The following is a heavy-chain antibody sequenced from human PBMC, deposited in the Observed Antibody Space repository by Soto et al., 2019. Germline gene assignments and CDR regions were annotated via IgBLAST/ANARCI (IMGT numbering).Heavy chain of an antibody. CDR3: ARELRDSHIHFDH. Sequence: DVQLVESGGGLVQPGGSLRLSCAVSGFTFNSIIRNWVRQAPGKGLEWVSYISPSSDTKYYADSVQGRFTIARDSGKKTVYLQLNSLGAEDTAVYFCARELRDSHIHFDHWGQGTRVTVSS. D-gene: IGHD2-21*02. V-gene: IGHV3-48*01. J-gene: IGHJ5*02. CDR2: ISPSSDTK. CDR1: GFTFNSII.